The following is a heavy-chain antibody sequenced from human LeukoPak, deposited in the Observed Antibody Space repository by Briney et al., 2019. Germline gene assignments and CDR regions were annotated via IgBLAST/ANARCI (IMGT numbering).Heavy chain of an antibody. CDR1: GFTFSSYS. CDR3: ARDNYYGSGSNNWFDH. D-gene: IGHD3-10*01. CDR2: ISSSSSYI. Sequence: GGSLRLSCAASGFTFSSYSMNWVRHAPGKGLEWVSSISSSSSYIYYADSVKGRFTISRDNAKNSLYLQMNSLRAEDTAVYYCARDNYYGSGSNNWFDHWGQGTLVTVSS. J-gene: IGHJ5*02. V-gene: IGHV3-21*01.